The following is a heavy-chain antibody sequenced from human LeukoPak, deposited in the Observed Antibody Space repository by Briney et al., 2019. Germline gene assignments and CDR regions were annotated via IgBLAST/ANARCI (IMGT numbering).Heavy chain of an antibody. J-gene: IGHJ6*03. V-gene: IGHV1-8*01. CDR3: ARGPIIDIVVIPAAADYYHMDV. D-gene: IGHD2-2*01. Sequence: GVSVKVSCKASGYTFTSSDLNWVRQAPGEGLEWLGWMNPNSGTTAYAQKLQGRVTMTTDSSTSTAYMELRSLRSDDTAVYYCARGPIIDIVVIPAAADYYHMDVWGKGTTVTVSS. CDR2: MNPNSGTT. CDR1: GYTFTSSD.